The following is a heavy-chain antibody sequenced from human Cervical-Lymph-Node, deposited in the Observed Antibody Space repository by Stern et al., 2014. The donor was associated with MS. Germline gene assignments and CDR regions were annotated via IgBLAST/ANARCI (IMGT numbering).Heavy chain of an antibody. D-gene: IGHD3-22*01. CDR3: ARDLSSAYYDLPPDS. Sequence: QVQLMQSGAEVKRPGASVKLSCQTFGYSFSTYSLHWLRQAPGQRLEWMGWVSGGEGTPNYSQPFRGRDNITPNPPANTADMELSSLTSEDTAIYFCARDLSSAYYDLPPDSWGQGTLVTVSP. CDR2: VSGGEGTP. CDR1: GYSFSTYS. V-gene: IGHV1-3*01. J-gene: IGHJ4*02.